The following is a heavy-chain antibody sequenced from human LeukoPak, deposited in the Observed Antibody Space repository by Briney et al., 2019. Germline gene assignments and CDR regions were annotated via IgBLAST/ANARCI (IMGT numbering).Heavy chain of an antibody. J-gene: IGHJ3*02. CDR2: INQDGSEK. CDR1: GLPFCNHW. CDR3: AREGYGDYHI. Sequence: PGGSLRLSCAVSGLPFCNHWMTWVRQAPGKGLERVANINQDGSEKYYVDSVKGRFSISRDNAKSSLYLQMNSLRVEDTAMYFCAREGYGDYHIWGQGTIVTVSS. V-gene: IGHV3-7*01. D-gene: IGHD4-17*01.